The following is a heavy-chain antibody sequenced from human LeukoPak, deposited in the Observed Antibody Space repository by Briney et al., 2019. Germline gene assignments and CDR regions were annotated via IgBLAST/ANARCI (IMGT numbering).Heavy chain of an antibody. Sequence: GGSLRLSCAASGFTFNSFGMHWVRQAPGRGLEWVATIWYDGTTTYYADSVKGRFTISRDDSKNTVYLQMNSLRAEDTATYYCAKDTLAYYFDYWGQGTLVTVSS. CDR3: AKDTLAYYFDY. J-gene: IGHJ4*02. CDR1: GFTFNSFG. CDR2: IWYDGTTT. V-gene: IGHV3-33*06.